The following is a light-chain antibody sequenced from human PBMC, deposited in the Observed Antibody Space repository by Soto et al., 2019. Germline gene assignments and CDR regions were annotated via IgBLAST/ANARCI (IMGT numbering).Light chain of an antibody. Sequence: EIVMTQSPATLSVSPGERATLSCRASQSVSSNLAWYQQKPGQAPRLLIYGASTWATGIPARFSGSGSGTEFTLTISSLQSEDFAAYYCQQYNNWPWTFGQGTKVEIK. CDR1: QSVSSN. CDR2: GAS. CDR3: QQYNNWPWT. V-gene: IGKV3-15*01. J-gene: IGKJ1*01.